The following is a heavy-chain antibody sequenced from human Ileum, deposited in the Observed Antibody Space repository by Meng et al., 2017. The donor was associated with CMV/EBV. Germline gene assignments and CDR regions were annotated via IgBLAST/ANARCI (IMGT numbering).Heavy chain of an antibody. J-gene: IGHJ6*02. Sequence: FTFSSYAMSWVRQVSGKGLEWISGISGSGGSTHNAESVEGRFTISRDNSKSTLHLQMNSLRVEDTAVYYCARAGTAAGNYYYVMDVWGQGTTVTVSS. CDR1: FTFSSYA. V-gene: IGHV3-23*01. CDR2: ISGSGGST. D-gene: IGHD6-13*01. CDR3: ARAGTAAGNYYYVMDV.